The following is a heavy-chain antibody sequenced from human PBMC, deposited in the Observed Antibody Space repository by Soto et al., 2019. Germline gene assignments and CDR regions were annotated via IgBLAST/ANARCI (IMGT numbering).Heavy chain of an antibody. CDR1: GYTFTGYY. Sequence: QVQLVQSGAEVKKPGASVKVSCKASGYTFTGYYMHWVRQAPGQGLEWMGWINPNSGGPNYAQKFQGRVTMTRDTSISTAYMELSRLRSDDTAVYYCARARKGIAARPTRASNWFDPWGQGTLVTVSS. CDR2: INPNSGGP. V-gene: IGHV1-2*02. J-gene: IGHJ5*02. CDR3: ARARKGIAARPTRASNWFDP. D-gene: IGHD6-6*01.